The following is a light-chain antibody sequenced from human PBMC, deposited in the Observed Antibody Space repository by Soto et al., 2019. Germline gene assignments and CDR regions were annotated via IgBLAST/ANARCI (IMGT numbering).Light chain of an antibody. J-gene: IGKJ3*01. V-gene: IGKV3-20*01. CDR3: QQFGSSPGFT. Sequence: EIVLTQSPGTLSLSPGERATLSCRASQNINSRYLAWYQQKPGQAPRLLIYGASSRATGIPDRFSGSGSGTDFTLTISRLEPEDFAMYYCQQFGSSPGFTFGPGTKVDIK. CDR2: GAS. CDR1: QNINSRY.